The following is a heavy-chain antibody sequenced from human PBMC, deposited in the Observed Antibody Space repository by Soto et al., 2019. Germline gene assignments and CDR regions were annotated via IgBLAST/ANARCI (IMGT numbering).Heavy chain of an antibody. CDR1: GDSVSSNSAA. CDR3: ARSPGLVVAATRGAFDI. V-gene: IGHV6-1*01. CDR2: TYYRSKWYN. J-gene: IGHJ3*02. Sequence: SQTLSLTCAISGDSVSSNSAAWNWIRQSPSRGLEWLGRTYYRSKWYNDYAVSVKSRITINPDTSKNQFSLQLNSVTPEDTAVYYCARSPGLVVAATRGAFDIWGQGTMVTVSS. D-gene: IGHD2-15*01.